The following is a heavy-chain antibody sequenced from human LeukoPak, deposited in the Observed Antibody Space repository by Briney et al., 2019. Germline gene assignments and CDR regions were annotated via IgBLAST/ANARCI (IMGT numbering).Heavy chain of an antibody. CDR1: GGSIRSYY. D-gene: IGHD6-13*01. V-gene: IGHV4-59*01. CDR2: IYYSGST. Sequence: PSETLSLTCTVSGGSIRSYYWSWIRQPPGKGLEWIGYIYYSGSTNYNPSLKSRVTISVDTSKNQLSLKLSSVTAADTAVYYCARDRVSSSWYGTNDAFDIWGQGTMVTVSS. J-gene: IGHJ3*02. CDR3: ARDRVSSSWYGTNDAFDI.